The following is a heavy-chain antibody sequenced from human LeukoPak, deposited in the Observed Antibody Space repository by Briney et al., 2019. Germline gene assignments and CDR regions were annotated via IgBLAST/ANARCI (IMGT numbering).Heavy chain of an antibody. CDR2: IYYSGST. D-gene: IGHD2-21*02. Sequence: SETLSLTRTVSGGSISSYYWSWIRQPPGKGVEWIGYIYYSGSTNYNPSLKSRVTISVDTSKNQFSLKLSSVTAADTAVYYCARGGGIYCGGDCYSRGDAFDIWGQGTMVTVSS. J-gene: IGHJ3*02. CDR3: ARGGGIYCGGDCYSRGDAFDI. V-gene: IGHV4-59*01. CDR1: GGSISSYY.